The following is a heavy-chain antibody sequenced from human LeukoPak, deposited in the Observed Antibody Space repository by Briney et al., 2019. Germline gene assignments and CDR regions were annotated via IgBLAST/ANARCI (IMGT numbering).Heavy chain of an antibody. D-gene: IGHD3-10*01. V-gene: IGHV3-74*01. CDR3: ARVSYYGSGSPNWFDP. CDR2: INSDGSST. CDR1: GFTFSSYW. J-gene: IGHJ5*02. Sequence: GGSLRLSCAASGFTFSSYWMHWVRQAPGKGLVWVSRINSDGSSTNYADSVKGRFTISRDNAKNTLYLQVNSLRAEDTAVYYCARVSYYGSGSPNWFDPWGQGTLVTVSS.